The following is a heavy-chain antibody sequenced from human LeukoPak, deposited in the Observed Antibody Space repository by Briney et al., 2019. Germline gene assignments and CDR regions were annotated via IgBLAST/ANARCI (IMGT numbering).Heavy chain of an antibody. D-gene: IGHD3-10*01. CDR3: ARHGLDGSGSYSPNWFDP. V-gene: IGHV4-39*01. J-gene: IGHJ5*02. CDR1: GGSISSSSYY. CDR2: IYYSGST. Sequence: SETLPLTCTVSGGSISSSSYYWGWIRQPPGKGLEWIGSIYYSGSTYYNPSLKSRVTISVDTSKNQFSLKLSSVTAADTAVYYCARHGLDGSGSYSPNWFDPWGQGTLVTVSS.